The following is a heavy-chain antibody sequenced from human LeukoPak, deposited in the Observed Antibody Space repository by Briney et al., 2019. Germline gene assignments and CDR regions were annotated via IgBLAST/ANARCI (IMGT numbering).Heavy chain of an antibody. Sequence: GRSLRLSCAASGFTFSSYAMHWVRQAPGKGLEWVAVISYDGSNKYYADSVKGRFTISRDNSKNTLYLQMNSLRAEDTAVYYCARARYCSSTSCSLKYWGQGTLVTVSS. CDR2: ISYDGSNK. CDR1: GFTFSSYA. V-gene: IGHV3-30-3*01. D-gene: IGHD2-2*01. CDR3: ARARYCSSTSCSLKY. J-gene: IGHJ4*02.